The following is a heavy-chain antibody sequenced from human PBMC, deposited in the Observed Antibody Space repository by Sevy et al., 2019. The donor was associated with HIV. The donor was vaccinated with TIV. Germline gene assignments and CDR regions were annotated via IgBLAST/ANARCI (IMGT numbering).Heavy chain of an antibody. CDR2: IFHSGGT. D-gene: IGHD3-22*01. Sequence: SETLSLTCAVSGYSIRSDDYWVWIRQPPGKGLEWIGNIFHSGGTYYNPSPRSRVSVSVETSMNQFSLKLNSVTAADTAVYYCAGTLRGNFDSRASAFDIWGQGTMVTVSS. CDR3: AGTLRGNFDSRASAFDI. J-gene: IGHJ3*02. CDR1: GYSIRSDDY. V-gene: IGHV4-38-2*01.